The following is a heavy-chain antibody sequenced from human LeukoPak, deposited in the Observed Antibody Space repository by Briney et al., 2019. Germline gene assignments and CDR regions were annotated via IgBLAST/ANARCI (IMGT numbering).Heavy chain of an antibody. Sequence: SETLSLTCTVSGASITSGNYYWSWIRQHPGKGLEWIGHIRYSGSSYHNPSLKSRLAISVDTSRNQFSLDLSSVTAADTAVYHCARGFYYDNYMDVWGNGTTVTVSS. J-gene: IGHJ6*03. CDR2: IRYSGSS. CDR3: ARGFYYDNYMDV. V-gene: IGHV4-31*03. CDR1: GASITSGNYY. D-gene: IGHD3-22*01.